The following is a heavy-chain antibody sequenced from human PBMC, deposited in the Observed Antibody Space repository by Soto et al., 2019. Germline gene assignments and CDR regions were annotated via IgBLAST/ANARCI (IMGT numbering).Heavy chain of an antibody. CDR1: GFTFSSYW. J-gene: IGHJ4*02. CDR3: ASYRGLQRSRFDY. Sequence: GGSLRLSCAASGFTFSSYWMSWVRQAPGKGLEWVANIKQDGSEKYYVDSVKGRFTISRDNAKNSLYLQMNSLRAEDTAVYYCASYRGLQRSRFDYWGQGTLVTVSS. V-gene: IGHV3-7*05. CDR2: IKQDGSEK. D-gene: IGHD3-10*01.